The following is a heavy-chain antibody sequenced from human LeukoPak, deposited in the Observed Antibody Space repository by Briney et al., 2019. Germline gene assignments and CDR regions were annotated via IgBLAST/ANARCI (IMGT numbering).Heavy chain of an antibody. J-gene: IGHJ4*02. D-gene: IGHD3-10*01. Sequence: GRSLRLSCAASGFTFSTYGMHWVRQAPGKGLEWLALIWYDGTNKYYTDSVKGRFTVSRDNSKNTLFLQMNSLRAEDTAVYYCATHEPNPTMAAPFNYWGQGTQVTVPS. CDR2: IWYDGTNK. CDR1: GFTFSTYG. V-gene: IGHV3-33*01. CDR3: ATHEPNPTMAAPFNY.